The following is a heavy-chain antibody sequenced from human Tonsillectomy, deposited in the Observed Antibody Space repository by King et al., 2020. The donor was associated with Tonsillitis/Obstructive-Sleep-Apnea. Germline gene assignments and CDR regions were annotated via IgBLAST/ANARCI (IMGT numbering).Heavy chain of an antibody. CDR2: IWYDGSKK. J-gene: IGHJ4*02. D-gene: IGHD3-3*01. V-gene: IGHV3-33*01. CDR3: ARDRGYDDAIPGDY. CDR1: GFTFNNYG. Sequence: QLVQSGGGVVQPGRSLRLSCAASGFTFNNYGMHWVRQAPGKGLEWVGVIWYDGSKKYFADSVKGRFTVSRDNSKNTLYLQMNSLRAEDTAVYYCARDRGYDDAIPGDYWGQGTLVTVSS.